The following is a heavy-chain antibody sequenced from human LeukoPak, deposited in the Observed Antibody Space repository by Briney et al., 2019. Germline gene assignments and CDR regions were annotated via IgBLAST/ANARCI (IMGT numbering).Heavy chain of an antibody. D-gene: IGHD5-18*01. Sequence: PSETLSLTCTVSAGSISSSSYYWGWIRQPPGKGLERIGSIYYSGSTYCNPSLKSRVTISVDTSKNQISLKLTSVTAADTAVYYCARDTAVGRWGQGTLVTVSS. V-gene: IGHV4-39*07. CDR2: IYYSGST. J-gene: IGHJ4*02. CDR3: ARDTAVGR. CDR1: AGSISSSSYY.